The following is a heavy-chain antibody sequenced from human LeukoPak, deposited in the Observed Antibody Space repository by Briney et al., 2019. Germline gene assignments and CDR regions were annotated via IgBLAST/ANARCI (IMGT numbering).Heavy chain of an antibody. CDR3: ARDYAPPTRNNADGY. CDR2: ISAYNGNT. Sequence: ASVKVSCKASGYTFTSYGISWVRQAPGQGLEWMGWISAYNGNTNYAQKLQGRVTMTTDTSTSTAYMELRSLRSDDTAVYYCARDYAPPTRNNADGYWGQGTLVTVSS. CDR1: GYTFTSYG. V-gene: IGHV1-18*01. D-gene: IGHD2-2*01. J-gene: IGHJ4*02.